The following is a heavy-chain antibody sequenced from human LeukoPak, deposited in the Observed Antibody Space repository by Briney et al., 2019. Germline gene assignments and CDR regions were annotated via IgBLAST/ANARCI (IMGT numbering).Heavy chain of an antibody. CDR1: GGSISSSSYY. CDR2: IYYSGST. Sequence: SETLSLTCTVSGGSISSSSYYWGWIRQPPGKGLEWIGSIYYSGSTYYNPSLKSRVTISVDTSKNQFSLKLSSVTAADTAVFYCAREGKRVGALWIFDYWGQGTLVTVSS. J-gene: IGHJ4*02. D-gene: IGHD1-26*01. V-gene: IGHV4-39*02. CDR3: AREGKRVGALWIFDY.